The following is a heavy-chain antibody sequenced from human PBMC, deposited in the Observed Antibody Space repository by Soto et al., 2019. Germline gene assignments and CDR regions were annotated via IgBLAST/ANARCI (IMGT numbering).Heavy chain of an antibody. Sequence: GGSLRLSCTASGFTFGDYAMSWFRQAPGKGLEWVGFIRSKAYGGTTEYAASVKGRFTISRDDSKSIAYLQMNSLKTEDTAVYYCTRKGRLWFGEGIGAFDIWGQGTMVTVSS. D-gene: IGHD3-10*01. CDR1: GFTFGDYA. V-gene: IGHV3-49*03. CDR3: TRKGRLWFGEGIGAFDI. J-gene: IGHJ3*02. CDR2: IRSKAYGGTT.